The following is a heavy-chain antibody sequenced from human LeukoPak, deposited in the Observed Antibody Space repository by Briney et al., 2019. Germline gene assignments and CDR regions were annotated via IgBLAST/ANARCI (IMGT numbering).Heavy chain of an antibody. CDR3: ARRAGTGGSDYFDY. CDR1: GGSISNYF. D-gene: IGHD3/OR15-3a*01. V-gene: IGHV4-59*08. CDR2: VYYSGST. Sequence: SETLSLTCTVSGGSISNYFWSWIRQPPGEELECIGYVYYSGSTNYNPSLKSRVTISVETSKNQFSLNLSSVTAADTAVYYCARRAGTGGSDYFDYWGQGTLVTVSS. J-gene: IGHJ4*02.